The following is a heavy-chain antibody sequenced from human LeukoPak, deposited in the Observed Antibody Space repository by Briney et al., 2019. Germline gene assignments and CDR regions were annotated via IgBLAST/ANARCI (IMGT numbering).Heavy chain of an antibody. CDR3: ARLGGLGYCDSTTCNEAFDI. D-gene: IGHD2-2*01. J-gene: IGHJ3*02. CDR1: GGSISSHTNY. CDR2: IYYTGGT. Sequence: AQSLSLTCTVSGGSISSHTNYWAWVRQPPGKGLEGLVHIYYTGGTWYDPSLGSRATISIDTSKNQFYLQLSSVTAADTAVYNCARLGGLGYCDSTTCNEAFDIWGQGTMVTVSS. V-gene: IGHV4-39*01.